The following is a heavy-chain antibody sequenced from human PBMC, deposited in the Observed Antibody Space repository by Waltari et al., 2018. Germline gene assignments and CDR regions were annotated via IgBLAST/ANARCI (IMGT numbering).Heavy chain of an antibody. CDR3: GRSFDFWSGYPVDH. D-gene: IGHD3-3*01. V-gene: IGHV4-59*01. CDR1: GDSIKNYY. Sequence: QVQLQEAGPGLVKPSDTLSLTCVVSGDSIKNYYWNWIRQPPGKELEWIGYVAYNGKTNYNPSLRSRVTTSVDTSRTQFSLKLTSVTAADTAVYYCGRSFDFWSGYPVDHWGPGSLVTVSS. J-gene: IGHJ1*01. CDR2: VAYNGKT.